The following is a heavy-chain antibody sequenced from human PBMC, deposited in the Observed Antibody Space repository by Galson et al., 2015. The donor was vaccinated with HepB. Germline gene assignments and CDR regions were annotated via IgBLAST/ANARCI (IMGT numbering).Heavy chain of an antibody. Sequence: SLRLSCAASGFTFSSHWMSWVRQAPGKALEWVANIKQDGRERYYVDSVKGRFTISRDNAKNSLYLQMNSLRVEDTAVYDCAHAPNLYYFDNWGQGTLVTASS. V-gene: IGHV3-7*03. CDR2: IKQDGRER. CDR3: AHAPNLYYFDN. D-gene: IGHD2-2*01. J-gene: IGHJ4*02. CDR1: GFTFSSHW.